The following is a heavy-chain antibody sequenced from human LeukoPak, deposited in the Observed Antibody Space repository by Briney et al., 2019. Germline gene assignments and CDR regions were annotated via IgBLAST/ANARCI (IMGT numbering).Heavy chain of an antibody. J-gene: IGHJ3*02. V-gene: IGHV3-21*01. Sequence: GGSLRLSCEASGFPFSSNSMSWVRQARGKGLEWVSSITSSSRYIYYADSVKGRFTISRDNAKNSLYLQMNSLRAEDTAVYYCASGGYYYYDSSGYYGDAFDIWGQGTMVTVSS. CDR1: GFPFSSNS. CDR3: ASGGYYYYDSSGYYGDAFDI. CDR2: ITSSSRYI. D-gene: IGHD3-22*01.